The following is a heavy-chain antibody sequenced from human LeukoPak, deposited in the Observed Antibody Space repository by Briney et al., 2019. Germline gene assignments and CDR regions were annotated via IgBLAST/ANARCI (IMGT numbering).Heavy chain of an antibody. CDR2: IKPDGRDT. CDR1: GFTFSSYS. V-gene: IGHV3-7*01. D-gene: IGHD3-22*01. Sequence: GGSLRLSCAASGFTFSSYSMSWVRQAPGKGLEWVATIKPDGRDTYYVDSVKGRFTISRDNAKNSLYLQMNSLRAEDTAVYYCARDRYYYDSSGYLLLDYWGQGTLVTVSS. J-gene: IGHJ4*02. CDR3: ARDRYYYDSSGYLLLDY.